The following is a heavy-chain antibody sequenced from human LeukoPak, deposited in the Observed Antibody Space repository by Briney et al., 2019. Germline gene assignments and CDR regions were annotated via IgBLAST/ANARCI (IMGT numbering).Heavy chain of an antibody. CDR3: AKVELPYVSGNYHSFDY. CDR1: GGSFSGYY. V-gene: IGHV4-34*01. D-gene: IGHD3-10*01. CDR2: INHSGST. J-gene: IGHJ4*02. Sequence: SETLSLTCAVYGGSFSGYYWSWIRQPPGKGLEWIGEINHSGSTNYNPSLKSRVTISVDTSKNQFSLKLSSVTAADTAVYYCAKVELPYVSGNYHSFDYWGQGTLVTVSS.